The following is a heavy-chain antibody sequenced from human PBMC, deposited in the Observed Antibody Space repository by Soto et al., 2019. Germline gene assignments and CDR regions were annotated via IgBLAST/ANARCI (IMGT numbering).Heavy chain of an antibody. J-gene: IGHJ4*02. CDR3: ARDRCSGGSGPRVGPSHYFDY. D-gene: IGHD2-15*01. V-gene: IGHV1-69*12. Sequence: QVQLVQSGAEVKKPGSSVKVSCKASGGTFSSYAISWVRQAPGQGLEWMGGIIPIFGTANYAQKFQGRVRITADEYRSTAYMELRSLGSEDTAVYYCARDRCSGGSGPRVGPSHYFDYWGQGTLVTVSS. CDR1: GGTFSSYA. CDR2: IIPIFGTA.